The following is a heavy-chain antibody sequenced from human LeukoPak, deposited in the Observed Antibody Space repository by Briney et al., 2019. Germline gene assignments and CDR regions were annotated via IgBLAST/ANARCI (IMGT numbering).Heavy chain of an antibody. CDR2: IIPFFGTA. CDR1: GGTFSSYA. Sequence: ASVKVSCKASGGTFSSYAISWVRQAPGQGLEGLGGIIPFFGTANYAQKFQGRVTITADKSTSTAYMELSSLRSEDTAVYYCARENTIFGVVIIYEAFFDYWGQGTLVTVSS. V-gene: IGHV1-69*06. CDR3: ARENTIFGVVIIYEAFFDY. D-gene: IGHD3-3*01. J-gene: IGHJ4*02.